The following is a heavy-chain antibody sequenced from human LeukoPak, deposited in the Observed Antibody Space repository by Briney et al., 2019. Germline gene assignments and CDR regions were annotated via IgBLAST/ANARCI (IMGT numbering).Heavy chain of an antibody. J-gene: IGHJ4*02. Sequence: GASVKVSCKASGYTFSSYGVSWVRQAPGQGVEWMGWINTYNVNTNYAQKFQGRVTLTTDASTSTAYMELRSLRSDDTAVYYCARDSRRGYSYGYDYWGQGTLVTVSS. CDR1: GYTFSSYG. D-gene: IGHD5-18*01. V-gene: IGHV1-18*01. CDR2: INTYNVNT. CDR3: ARDSRRGYSYGYDY.